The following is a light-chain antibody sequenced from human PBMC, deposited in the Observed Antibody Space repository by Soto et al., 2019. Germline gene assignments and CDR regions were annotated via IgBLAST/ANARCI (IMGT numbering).Light chain of an antibody. J-gene: IGKJ4*01. Sequence: EFVLTQSPATLSLSPGERATLSCRASQSINNYLAWYQQKPGQAPRLLVYDASNSATGIPARFSGSGSGTDSTLTISSLEPEDFAVYYCQQRSNWLRTFGGGTKVEIK. CDR2: DAS. V-gene: IGKV3-11*01. CDR1: QSINNY. CDR3: QQRSNWLRT.